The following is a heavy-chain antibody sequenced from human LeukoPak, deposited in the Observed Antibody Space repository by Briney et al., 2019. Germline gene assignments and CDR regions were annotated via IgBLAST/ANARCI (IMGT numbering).Heavy chain of an antibody. CDR2: IYPSGTT. V-gene: IGHV4-4*07. J-gene: IGHJ4*02. CDR3: ARNGFDSTWAFDY. D-gene: IGHD6-13*01. Sequence: SETLSLTCTVSDGSITIYYWSWIRQPAGKGLEWIGRIYPSGTTNYNPSLKSRVTMSVDTSKNQFSLKLSSVTAADTAVYYCARNGFDSTWAFDYWGQGTLVTVSS. CDR1: DGSITIYY.